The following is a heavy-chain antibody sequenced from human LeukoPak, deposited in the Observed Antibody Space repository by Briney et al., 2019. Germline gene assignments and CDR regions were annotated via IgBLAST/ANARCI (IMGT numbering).Heavy chain of an antibody. Sequence: GGSLRLSCAASGFTFSSYAMSWVRQAPGKGLEWVSAISGSGGSTYYADSVKGRFTISRDNSKNTLYLQMNSLRAEDTAVYYCARSKGSSGLVRYYFDYWGQGTLVTVSS. V-gene: IGHV3-23*01. CDR2: ISGSGGST. J-gene: IGHJ4*02. D-gene: IGHD3-22*01. CDR3: ARSKGSSGLVRYYFDY. CDR1: GFTFSSYA.